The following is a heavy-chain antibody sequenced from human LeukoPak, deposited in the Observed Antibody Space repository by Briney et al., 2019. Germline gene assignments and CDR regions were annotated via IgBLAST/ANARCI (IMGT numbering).Heavy chain of an antibody. D-gene: IGHD3-22*01. Sequence: GGSLRLSCAASGFTFSSYWMNWVRQAPGKGLEWVSYISSSSSTIYYADSVKGRFTISRDNAKNSLYLQMNSLRAEDTAVYYCARLLDSSGYYSFDYWGQGTLVTVSS. J-gene: IGHJ4*02. CDR2: ISSSSSTI. CDR1: GFTFSSYW. CDR3: ARLLDSSGYYSFDY. V-gene: IGHV3-48*01.